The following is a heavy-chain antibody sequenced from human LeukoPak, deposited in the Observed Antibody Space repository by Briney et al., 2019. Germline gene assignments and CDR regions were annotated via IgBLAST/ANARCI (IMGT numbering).Heavy chain of an antibody. CDR1: GFTFSSYS. CDR3: ARTYYYDSSGYYPYNWFDP. CDR2: ISSSGSTI. V-gene: IGHV3-48*04. D-gene: IGHD3-22*01. Sequence: GGSLRLSCAASGFTFSSYSMNWVRQAPGKGLEWVSYISSSGSTIYYADSVKGRFTISRDNAKNSLYLQMNSLRAEDTAVYYCARTYYYDSSGYYPYNWFDPWGQGTLVTVSS. J-gene: IGHJ5*02.